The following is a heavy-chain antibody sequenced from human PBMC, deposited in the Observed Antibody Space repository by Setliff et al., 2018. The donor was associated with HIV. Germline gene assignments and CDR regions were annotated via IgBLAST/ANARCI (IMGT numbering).Heavy chain of an antibody. CDR3: ARRRSPPSGFYSNYYFDV. V-gene: IGHV4-59*08. CDR2: ISYSGSS. J-gene: IGHJ6*03. CDR1: GGSISSFF. Sequence: PSETLSLTCTVSGGSISSFFWSWIRQPPGKGLEWIGHISYSGSSNSNPSLKRRVTISVYTSKNQFSLKLTSVTAADTAVYYCARRRSPPSGFYSNYYFDVWGKGTTVTVSS. D-gene: IGHD3-22*01.